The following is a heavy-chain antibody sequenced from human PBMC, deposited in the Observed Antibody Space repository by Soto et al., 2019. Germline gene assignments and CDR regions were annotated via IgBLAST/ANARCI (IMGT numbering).Heavy chain of an antibody. V-gene: IGHV1-2*02. CDR2: INPNTGAT. CDR3: ARDRDYGNFDH. J-gene: IGHJ4*02. D-gene: IGHD3-10*01. Sequence: ASVKVSCKASGYSFSIYYINWVRQAPGQGLEWLGWINPNTGATNSAPVFEGRVTMTRDTSTTTAYMELTRLTSGDSAVYYCARDRDYGNFDHWGQGTLVTVSS. CDR1: GYSFSIYY.